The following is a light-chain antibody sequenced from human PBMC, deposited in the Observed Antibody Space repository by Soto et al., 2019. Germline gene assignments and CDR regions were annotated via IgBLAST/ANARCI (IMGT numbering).Light chain of an antibody. J-gene: IGLJ3*02. CDR2: DNT. Sequence: QSVLTQPPSVSAAPGQKVTISCSGDSSDIGDGYVSWYQHLPGTAPKLLIYDNTKRPSGIPGRFSGSKSGTSATLAITGLQTGDEANYYCATWDNSLSAVFGGGTKVT. CDR1: SSDIGDGY. V-gene: IGLV1-51*01. CDR3: ATWDNSLSAV.